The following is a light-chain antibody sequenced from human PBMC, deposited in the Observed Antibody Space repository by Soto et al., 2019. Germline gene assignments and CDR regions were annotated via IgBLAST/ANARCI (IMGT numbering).Light chain of an antibody. CDR1: QSITSY. CDR3: QQSYSNLWT. CDR2: GVS. J-gene: IGKJ1*01. Sequence: DIQMTQSPSSLSASVGDRVTIACRASQSITSYLNWYQQKPGKAPKLLIYGVSTLQSGVPSRFSGSGSGTDFTLTISSLQPEDFATYYCQQSYSNLWTFGQGTKVDIK. V-gene: IGKV1-39*01.